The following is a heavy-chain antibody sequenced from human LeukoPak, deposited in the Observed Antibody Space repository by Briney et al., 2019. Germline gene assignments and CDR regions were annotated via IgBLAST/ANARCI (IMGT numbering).Heavy chain of an antibody. CDR2: ISGSGGST. CDR3: AKDRNVVVVVAATTDNAFDI. Sequence: GGSLRLSCAASGFTFSSYAMSWVRQAPGKGLEWVSAISGSGGSTYYADSVKGRFTISRDNSKNTLCLQMNSLRAEDTAVYYCAKDRNVVVVVAATTDNAFDIWGQGTMVTVSS. J-gene: IGHJ3*02. CDR1: GFTFSSYA. V-gene: IGHV3-23*01. D-gene: IGHD2-15*01.